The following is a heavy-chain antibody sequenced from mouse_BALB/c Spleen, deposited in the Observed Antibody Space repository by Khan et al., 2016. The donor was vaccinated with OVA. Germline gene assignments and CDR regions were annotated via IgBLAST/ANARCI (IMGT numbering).Heavy chain of an antibody. CDR2: ISSAGTYT. J-gene: IGHJ3*01. CDR3: ANGNYGWFAY. D-gene: IGHD2-1*01. CDR1: GFTFSSFA. V-gene: IGHV5-9-1*01. Sequence: EVELVESGGGLVKPGGSLKLSCAASGFTFSSFAMSWVRQTPEKSLEWVATISSAGTYTLYPDSLKGRFTISRDNAKNTLYLQMNSLRSEDTSMXYCANGNYGWFAYWGQGTLVTVSA.